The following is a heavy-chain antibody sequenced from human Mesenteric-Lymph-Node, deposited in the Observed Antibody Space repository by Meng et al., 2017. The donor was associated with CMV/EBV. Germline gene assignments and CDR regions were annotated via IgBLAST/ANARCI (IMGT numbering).Heavy chain of an antibody. Sequence: SETLSLTCTVSGGSISSYYWSWIRQPPGKGLEWIGYIYYSGSTNYNPSLKSRVTISVDTSKNQFSLKLSSVTAADTAVYYCARARPTAIFDFWGQGTLVTVSS. CDR3: ARARPTAIFDF. CDR2: IYYSGST. CDR1: GGSISSYY. V-gene: IGHV4-59*01. J-gene: IGHJ4*02. D-gene: IGHD2-2*02.